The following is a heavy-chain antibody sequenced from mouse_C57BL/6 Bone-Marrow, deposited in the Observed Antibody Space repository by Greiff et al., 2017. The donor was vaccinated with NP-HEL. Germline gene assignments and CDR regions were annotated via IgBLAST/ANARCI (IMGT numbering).Heavy chain of an antibody. D-gene: IGHD4-1*01. CDR2: ISSGSSTI. V-gene: IGHV5-17*01. Sequence: EVKLVESGGGLVKPGGSLKLSCAASGFTFSDYGMHWVRQAPETGLEWVAYISSGSSTIYYADTVKGRFTISRDHAKNTLFLQMTSLRSEDTAMYYCARRNWAWFAYWGQGTLVTVSA. CDR3: ARRNWAWFAY. J-gene: IGHJ3*01. CDR1: GFTFSDYG.